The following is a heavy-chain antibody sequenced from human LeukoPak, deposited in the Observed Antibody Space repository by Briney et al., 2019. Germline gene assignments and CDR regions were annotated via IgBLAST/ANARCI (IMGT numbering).Heavy chain of an antibody. CDR3: ARGYPYGSNWSVFDL. CDR2: VSYRGTT. Sequence: TETLSLSCTVSGGSLGSDYWSWIRQPPGKGLEWIGYVSYRGTTNYNPSVESRVTISVDTSKNHFSLKLSSVTAADTAVYYCARGYPYGSNWSVFDLWGQGALVPVSS. J-gene: IGHJ4*02. CDR1: GGSLGSDY. D-gene: IGHD6-13*01. V-gene: IGHV4-59*01.